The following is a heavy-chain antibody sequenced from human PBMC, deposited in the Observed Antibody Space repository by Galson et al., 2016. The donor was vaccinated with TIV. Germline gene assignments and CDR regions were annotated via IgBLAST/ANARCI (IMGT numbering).Heavy chain of an antibody. CDR2: TIQVVGLA. J-gene: IGHJ5*01. Sequence: SVKVSCKASGGTLSTYTISWVRQAPGQGLEWMGRTIQVVGLANYAQNFQGRFTITPDRSTTTAYMELRSLTSEDTAVYYCARDVQARLYDPNWFDSWGQGTLVTVSS. CDR3: ARDVQARLYDPNWFDS. D-gene: IGHD3-3*01. CDR1: GGTLSTYT. V-gene: IGHV1-69*04.